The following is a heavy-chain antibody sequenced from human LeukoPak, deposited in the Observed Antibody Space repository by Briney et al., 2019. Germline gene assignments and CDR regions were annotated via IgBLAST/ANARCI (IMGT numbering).Heavy chain of an antibody. CDR2: ISGSDGST. CDR1: GFTFSSYA. J-gene: IGHJ4*02. Sequence: GGSLRLSCAASGFTFSSYAMSWVRQAPGKGLEWVSAISGSDGSTYYADSVKGRFTISRDNSKNTLYLQMNSLGAEDTAVYYCAKALRVVTQDDYWGQGTLVTVSS. CDR3: AKALRVVTQDDY. D-gene: IGHD3-3*01. V-gene: IGHV3-23*01.